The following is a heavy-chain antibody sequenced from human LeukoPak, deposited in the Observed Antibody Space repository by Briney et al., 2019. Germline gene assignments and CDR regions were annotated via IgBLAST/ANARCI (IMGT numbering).Heavy chain of an antibody. Sequence: GGSLRLSCAASEFTFSDYHMSWIRQAPGKGLEWVSYISATNTDIHYTDSVKGRFTISRDKAKNSLYLQMNSLSAEDTAVYYCARDRCSGGGCYFYYMDVWGKGTTVAISS. D-gene: IGHD2-15*01. CDR1: EFTFSDYH. J-gene: IGHJ6*03. V-gene: IGHV3-11*01. CDR3: ARDRCSGGGCYFYYMDV. CDR2: ISATNTDI.